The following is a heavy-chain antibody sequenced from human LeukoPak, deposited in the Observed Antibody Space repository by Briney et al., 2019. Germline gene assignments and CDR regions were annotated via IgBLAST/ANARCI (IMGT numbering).Heavy chain of an antibody. CDR3: ASGEQLTSFDY. D-gene: IGHD6-13*01. V-gene: IGHV3-23*01. Sequence: GGSLRLSCAASGFTFSSYAMSWVRQAPGKGLEWVSAISGSGGSTYYADSVEGRFTISRDNSKNTLYLQMNSLRAEDTAVYYCASGEQLTSFDYWGQGTLVTVSS. CDR1: GFTFSSYA. J-gene: IGHJ4*02. CDR2: ISGSGGST.